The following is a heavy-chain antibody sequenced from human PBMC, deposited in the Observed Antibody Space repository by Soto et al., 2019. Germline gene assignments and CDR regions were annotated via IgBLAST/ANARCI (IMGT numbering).Heavy chain of an antibody. CDR1: GYTFTSYA. V-gene: IGHV1-3*01. CDR3: ARDPIYGSGSYIISNWFDP. CDR2: INAGNGNT. D-gene: IGHD3-10*01. J-gene: IGHJ5*02. Sequence: ASVKVSCKASGYTFTSYAMHWVRQAPGQRLKWMGWINAGNGNTKYSQKFQGRVTITRDTSASTAYMELSSLRSEDTAVYYCARDPIYGSGSYIISNWFDPWGQGTLVTVSS.